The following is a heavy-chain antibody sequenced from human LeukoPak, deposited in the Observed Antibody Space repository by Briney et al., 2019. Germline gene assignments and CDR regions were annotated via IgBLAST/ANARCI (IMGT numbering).Heavy chain of an antibody. Sequence: SETLSLTCTVSGVSISSSSYYWGWIRQPPGKGLEWIGEINHSGSTNYNPSLKSRVTISVDTSKNQFSLRLNSVTAAGTAVYHCARESPVTHDSYYYAMDVWGQGTTVTVSS. D-gene: IGHD4-11*01. CDR1: GVSISSSSYY. CDR2: INHSGST. V-gene: IGHV4-39*07. J-gene: IGHJ6*02. CDR3: ARESPVTHDSYYYAMDV.